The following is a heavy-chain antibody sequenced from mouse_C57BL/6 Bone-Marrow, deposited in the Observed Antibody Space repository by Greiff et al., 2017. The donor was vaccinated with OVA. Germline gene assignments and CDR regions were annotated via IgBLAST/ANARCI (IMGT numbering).Heavy chain of an antibody. CDR3: AIGTTVVAHVYFDV. V-gene: IGHV1-74*01. CDR2: IHPSDSDT. J-gene: IGHJ1*03. CDR1: GYTFTSYW. Sequence: VQLQQPGAELVKPGASVKVSCKASGYTFTSYWMHWVKQRPGQGLEWIGRIHPSDSDTNYNQKFKGKATLTVDKSSSTAYMQLSSLTSEDSAVYDCAIGTTVVAHVYFDVGGRGTTVTV. D-gene: IGHD1-1*01.